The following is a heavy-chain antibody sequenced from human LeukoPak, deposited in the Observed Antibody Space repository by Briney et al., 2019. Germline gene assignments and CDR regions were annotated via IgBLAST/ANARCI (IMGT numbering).Heavy chain of an antibody. CDR2: ISSSGGST. D-gene: IGHD6-19*01. CDR3: AKDSSGWFGDYFDY. V-gene: IGHV3-23*01. CDR1: GLTFSSYA. J-gene: IGHJ4*02. Sequence: GGSLRLSCAASGLTFSSYAMSWVRQAPGKGLEGVSAISSSGGSTYYADSVKGRFTISRDNSKNTLYLQMNSLRAEDTAVYYCAKDSSGWFGDYFDYWGQGTLVTVSS.